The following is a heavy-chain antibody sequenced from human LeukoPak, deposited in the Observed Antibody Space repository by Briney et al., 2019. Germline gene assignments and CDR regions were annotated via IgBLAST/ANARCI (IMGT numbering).Heavy chain of an antibody. CDR1: GFTIKEYD. Sequence: GETLTLSCAASGFTIKEYDKSWVRQPQATGMELDSTINENSRNTHYADSVQGRFTISRDNSKNTLLLQMNSLRVDDTALYYCAKGDGGWYPIDYWGQGTLVIVSS. CDR3: AKGDGGWYPIDY. CDR2: INENSRNT. J-gene: IGHJ4*02. D-gene: IGHD6-19*01. V-gene: IGHV3-23*01.